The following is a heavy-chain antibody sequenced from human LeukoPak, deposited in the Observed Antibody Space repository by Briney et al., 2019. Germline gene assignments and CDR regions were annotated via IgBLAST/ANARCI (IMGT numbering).Heavy chain of an antibody. V-gene: IGHV3-66*02. CDR1: GFTVSSSY. CDR3: ARGGGGNYRNY. CDR2: IYSGGTT. Sequence: GGSLRLSCAASGFTVSSSYMSWVRQAPGKGLEWVSVIYSGGTTYYADSVKGRFTISRDNSKNTLYLQMNSLRVEDTAVYYCARGGGGNYRNYWGQGTLATVPS. J-gene: IGHJ4*02. D-gene: IGHD1-26*01.